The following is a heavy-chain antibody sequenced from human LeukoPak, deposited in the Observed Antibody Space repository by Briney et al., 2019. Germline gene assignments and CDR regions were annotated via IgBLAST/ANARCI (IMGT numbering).Heavy chain of an antibody. Sequence: GGSLRLSCAAYGFTFSSYAMRWVRQAPGKGLEWVSSISGNGGTTSYADSVKGRFTISRDNSKNTLYLQMNSLRAEDTAVYYCAKVNVLLWFGELLTWGQGTLVTVSS. CDR2: ISGNGGTT. D-gene: IGHD3-10*01. J-gene: IGHJ5*02. CDR1: GFTFSSYA. CDR3: AKVNVLLWFGELLT. V-gene: IGHV3-23*01.